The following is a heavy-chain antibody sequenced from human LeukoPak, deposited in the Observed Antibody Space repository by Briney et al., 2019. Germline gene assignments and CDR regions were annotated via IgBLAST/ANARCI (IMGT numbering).Heavy chain of an antibody. V-gene: IGHV4-59*12. CDR1: GGSISTYF. CDR2: IDYSAYT. Sequence: SETLSLTCTVSGGSISTYFWTWIRQPPGKGLEWIGYIDYSAYTKYNPSLKSRVTISVDTPQNQFSLRLSSVTAADTAVYYCTRNNWFDPWGQGTLVTVSS. J-gene: IGHJ5*02. CDR3: TRNNWFDP.